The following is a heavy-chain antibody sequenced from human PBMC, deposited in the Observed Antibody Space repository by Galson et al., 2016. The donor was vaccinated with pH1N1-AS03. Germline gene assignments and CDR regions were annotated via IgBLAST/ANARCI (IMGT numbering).Heavy chain of an antibody. CDR1: GGSISDYY. CDR2: INHSGDT. D-gene: IGHD6-13*01. J-gene: IGHJ6*02. Sequence: ETLSLTCAVYGGSISDYYWTWIRQAPGKGLEWIGEINHSGDTTYNPSLESRVTISADTSTSQFSLKLSSVTAADTAVYYCARFRSSWTFYYGLDVWGQGTTVTVSS. V-gene: IGHV4-34*01. CDR3: ARFRSSWTFYYGLDV.